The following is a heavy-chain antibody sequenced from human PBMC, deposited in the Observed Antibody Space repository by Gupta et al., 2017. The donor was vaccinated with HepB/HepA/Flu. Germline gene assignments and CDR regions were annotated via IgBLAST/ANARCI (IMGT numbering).Heavy chain of an antibody. V-gene: IGHV4-30-4*01. CDR3: ARGSESGTSSSTSCYSFDY. CDR2: IYYSGST. Sequence: QVQLQESGPGLVKPSQTLSLTCTVSGGSISSGDYYWSWIRQPPGKGLEWIGYIYYSGSTYYNPSLKSRVTISVDTSKNQFSLKLSSVTAADTAVYYCARGSESGTSSSTSCYSFDYWGQGTLVTVSS. J-gene: IGHJ4*02. D-gene: IGHD2-2*01. CDR1: GGSISSGDYY.